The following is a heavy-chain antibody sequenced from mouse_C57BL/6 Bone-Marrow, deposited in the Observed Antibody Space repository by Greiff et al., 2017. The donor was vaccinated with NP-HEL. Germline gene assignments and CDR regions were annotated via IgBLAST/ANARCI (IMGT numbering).Heavy chain of an antibody. Sequence: EVKLQESGGGLVQPKGSLKLSCAASGFSFNTYAMNWVRQAPGKGLEWVARIRSKSNNYATYYADSVKDRFTISRDDSESMLYLQMNNLKTEDTAMYYCVRHDSYGSSPFAYWGQGTLVTVSA. CDR3: VRHDSYGSSPFAY. D-gene: IGHD1-1*01. V-gene: IGHV10-1*01. CDR2: IRSKSNNYAT. CDR1: GFSFNTYA. J-gene: IGHJ3*01.